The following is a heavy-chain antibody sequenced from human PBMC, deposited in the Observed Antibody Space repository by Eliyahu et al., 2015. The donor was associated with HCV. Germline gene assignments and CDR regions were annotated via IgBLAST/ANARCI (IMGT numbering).Heavy chain of an antibody. V-gene: IGHV3-48*03. CDR3: ARGGGSSGWYPYDY. CDR1: GXTFXXYE. J-gene: IGHJ4*02. D-gene: IGHD6-19*01. Sequence: EXQLVESGGGLVQPGGSLXLSCAXXGXTFXXYEMNWVRQAPGKGLEWVSYISSSGSTIYYADSVKGRFTISRDNAKNSLYLQMNSLRAEDTAVYYCARGGGSSGWYPYDYWGQGTLVTVSS. CDR2: ISSSGSTI.